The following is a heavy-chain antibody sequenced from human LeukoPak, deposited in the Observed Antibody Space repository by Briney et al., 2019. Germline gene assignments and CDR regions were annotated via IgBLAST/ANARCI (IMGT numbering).Heavy chain of an antibody. CDR3: ARDRDSSGWFDY. CDR1: GCSISGFY. CDR2: IYYSGSA. D-gene: IGHD6-19*01. V-gene: IGHV4-59*01. Sequence: SETLSLTCTVSGCSISGFYWGWIRQPPGKGLEWIGFIYYSGSANYNPSLKSRVTMSVDMSKNQFSLKLSSVTAADTAFYYCARDRDSSGWFDYWGQGALVTVSS. J-gene: IGHJ4*02.